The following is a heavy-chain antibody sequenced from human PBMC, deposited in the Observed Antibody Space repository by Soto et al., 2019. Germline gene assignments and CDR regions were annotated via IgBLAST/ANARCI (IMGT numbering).Heavy chain of an antibody. V-gene: IGHV1-69*12. CDR3: XXEXXYCXXXXXXFLPAIDY. D-gene: IGHD2-15*01. CDR1: GGTFSSYA. CDR2: IIPIFGTA. Sequence: QVQLVQSGAEVKKPGFSVTVSCKASGGTFSSYAISWVRQAPGQGLEWMGGIIPIFGTANYAQKFQGRVTITADESTXXXXXEXXXLXXXXXXXXXXXXEXXYCXXXXXXFLPAIDYWGQGTLVTVSS. J-gene: IGHJ4*02.